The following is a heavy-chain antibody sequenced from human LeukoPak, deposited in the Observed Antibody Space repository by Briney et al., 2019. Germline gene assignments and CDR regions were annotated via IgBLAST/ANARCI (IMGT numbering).Heavy chain of an antibody. Sequence: ASVKVSCKASGYTFSSYGISWVRQAPGQGLEWMGWISGYTGNTNYAQNLQSRVTMTTDTSTSTAYMELRSLRSDDTALYYCARSSWFGGRSEWRWFDPWGQGTLVTVSS. V-gene: IGHV1-18*01. D-gene: IGHD3-10*01. CDR3: ARSSWFGGRSEWRWFDP. J-gene: IGHJ5*02. CDR1: GYTFSSYG. CDR2: ISGYTGNT.